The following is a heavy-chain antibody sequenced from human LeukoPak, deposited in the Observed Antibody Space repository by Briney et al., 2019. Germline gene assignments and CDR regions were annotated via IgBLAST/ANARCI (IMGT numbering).Heavy chain of an antibody. CDR3: ARAQSYYDY. J-gene: IGHJ4*02. Sequence: ASVKVSCKASGYTFTDYYMHWVRQAPGQGVEWMGIINPIRHSAIYAHNFHRRVTMTRDTSTTTVYMELSSLRSEDTAVYYCARAQSYYDYWGQGTLVTVSS. V-gene: IGHV1-46*01. CDR1: GYTFTDYY. D-gene: IGHD1-26*01. CDR2: INPIRHSA.